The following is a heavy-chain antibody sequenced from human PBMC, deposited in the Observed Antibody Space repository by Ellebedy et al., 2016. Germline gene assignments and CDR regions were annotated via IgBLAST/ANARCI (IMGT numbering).Heavy chain of an antibody. CDR3: AKDLADPRWGAIGAFDI. Sequence: GGSLRLXCAASGFTFSSYGMHWVRQAPGKGLEWVAVIWYDGSNKYYADSVKGRFTISRDNSKNTLYLQMNSLRAEDTAVYYCAKDLADPRWGAIGAFDIWGQGTMVTVSS. J-gene: IGHJ3*02. CDR1: GFTFSSYG. CDR2: IWYDGSNK. D-gene: IGHD2-21*01. V-gene: IGHV3-33*06.